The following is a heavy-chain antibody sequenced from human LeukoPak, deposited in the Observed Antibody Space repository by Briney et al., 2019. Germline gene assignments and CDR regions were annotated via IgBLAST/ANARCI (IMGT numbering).Heavy chain of an antibody. CDR1: GFTFSTYA. CDR3: AREDFQP. D-gene: IGHD1-26*01. Sequence: GGSLRLSCAASGFTFSTYAMTWVRQAPGKGLEWVSGFSGSGGNTYYADSVKGRFTISRDDSKNMLYLQMNSLRAEDTAVYYCAREDFQPWGQGTLVTVSS. CDR2: FSGSGGNT. J-gene: IGHJ1*01. V-gene: IGHV3-23*01.